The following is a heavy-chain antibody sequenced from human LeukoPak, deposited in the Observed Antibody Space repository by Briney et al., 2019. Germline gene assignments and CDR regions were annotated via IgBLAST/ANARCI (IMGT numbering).Heavy chain of an antibody. Sequence: GSSVKVSCKASGGTFSSYAISWVRQAPGQGLEWMGGIIPIFGTANYAQKFQGRVTITTDESTSTAYMELSSLRAEDTAVYYCARLSPVTMIVVSYWYFDLWGRGTLVTVSS. CDR3: ARLSPVTMIVVSYWYFDL. J-gene: IGHJ2*01. CDR1: GGTFSSYA. CDR2: IIPIFGTA. V-gene: IGHV1-69*05. D-gene: IGHD3-22*01.